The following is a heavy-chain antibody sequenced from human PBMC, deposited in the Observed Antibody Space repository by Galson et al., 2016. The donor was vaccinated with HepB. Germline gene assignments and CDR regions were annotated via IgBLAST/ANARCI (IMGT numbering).Heavy chain of an antibody. V-gene: IGHV3-21*01. CDR2: IRSSSSEM. CDR3: ARSKAEYTSSWYPNDY. D-gene: IGHD6-13*01. CDR1: GFTFSSYS. J-gene: IGHJ4*02. Sequence: SLRLSCAASGFTFSSYSMNWVRQAPGKGLEWVASIRSSSSEMFYADSVKGRFTISRDNAKNSLFLQMNSLRAEDTALYYCARSKAEYTSSWYPNDYWGQGTTVTVSS.